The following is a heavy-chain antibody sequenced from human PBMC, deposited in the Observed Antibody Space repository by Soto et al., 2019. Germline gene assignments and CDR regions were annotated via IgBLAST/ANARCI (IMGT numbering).Heavy chain of an antibody. D-gene: IGHD7-27*01. CDR1: GYTFTSYY. Sequence: ASVKVSCKASGYTFTSYYMHWVRQAPGQGLEWMGIINPSGGSTSYAQKFQGRVTMTRDTSTSTVYMELSSLRSEDTAVYFCARAGAEWDYFDFWGQGTLVTVSS. CDR2: INPSGGST. V-gene: IGHV1-46*01. CDR3: ARAGAEWDYFDF. J-gene: IGHJ4*02.